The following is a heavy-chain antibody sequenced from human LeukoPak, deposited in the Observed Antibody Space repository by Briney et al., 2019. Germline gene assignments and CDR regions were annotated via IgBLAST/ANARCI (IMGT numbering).Heavy chain of an antibody. CDR3: ATEGNSLHAFDI. Sequence: ASVKVSCKASGYTFTNYGVSWVRQAPGQGLEWMGWISGYNGNTNYAQNLQGRVTMTEDTSTDTAYMELSSLRSEDTAVYYCATEGNSLHAFDIWGQGTMVTVSS. CDR2: ISGYNGNT. CDR1: GYTFTNYG. D-gene: IGHD4-23*01. J-gene: IGHJ3*02. V-gene: IGHV1-18*01.